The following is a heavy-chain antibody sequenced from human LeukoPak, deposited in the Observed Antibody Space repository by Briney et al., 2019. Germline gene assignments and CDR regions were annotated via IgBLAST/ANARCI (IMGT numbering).Heavy chain of an antibody. Sequence: ASVKVSCTASGYTFTGYYMHWVRQAPGQGLEWMGRINPNSGGTNYAQKFQGRVTMTRDTSISTAYMELSRLRSDDTAVYYCARGSMAAPGVWTHRDYWGQGTLVTVSS. V-gene: IGHV1-2*06. D-gene: IGHD2/OR15-2a*01. J-gene: IGHJ4*02. CDR1: GYTFTGYY. CDR2: INPNSGGT. CDR3: ARGSMAAPGVWTHRDY.